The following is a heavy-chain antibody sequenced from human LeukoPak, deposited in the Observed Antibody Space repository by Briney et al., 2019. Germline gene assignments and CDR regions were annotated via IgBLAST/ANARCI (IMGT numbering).Heavy chain of an antibody. D-gene: IGHD4-11*01. J-gene: IGHJ3*02. CDR3: ARATYSAFDI. V-gene: IGHV4-59*01. CDR1: GGSISSYY. Sequence: PSETLSLTCTVSGGSISSYYWSWIRQPPGEGLEWIGYIYYSGSTNYNPSLKSRVTISVDTSKNQFSLKLSSVTAADTAVYYCARATYSAFDIWGQGTMVTVSS. CDR2: IYYSGST.